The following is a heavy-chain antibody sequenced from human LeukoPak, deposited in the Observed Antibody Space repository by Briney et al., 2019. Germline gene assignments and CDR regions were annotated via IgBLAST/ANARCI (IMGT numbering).Heavy chain of an antibody. CDR3: ATTKWFIGY. D-gene: IGHD3-22*01. CDR1: GFTFANYA. CDR2: ISGSGDNT. J-gene: IGHJ4*02. Sequence: PGGSLRLSCAASGFTFANYAMTWVRQAPGQGLEWVSSISGSGDNTYYADSVKGRFTISRDNSKNTLHLEMNSLRAEDTAVYHCATTKWFIGYWGQGTLVAVSS. V-gene: IGHV3-23*01.